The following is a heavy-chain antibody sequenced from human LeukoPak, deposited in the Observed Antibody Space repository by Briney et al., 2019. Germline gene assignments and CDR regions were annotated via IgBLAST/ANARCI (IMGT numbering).Heavy chain of an antibody. Sequence: SETLSLTCAVYGGSFSGYYWSWIRQPPGKGLEWIGEINHSGSTNYNPSLKNRVTISVDTSKNQFSLKLSSVTAADTAVYYCARDRADTAYFDYWGQGTLVTVSS. CDR1: GGSFSGYY. J-gene: IGHJ4*02. V-gene: IGHV4-34*01. D-gene: IGHD5-18*01. CDR2: INHSGST. CDR3: ARDRADTAYFDY.